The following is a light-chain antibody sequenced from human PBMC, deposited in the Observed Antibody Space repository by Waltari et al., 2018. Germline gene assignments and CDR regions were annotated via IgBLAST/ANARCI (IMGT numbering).Light chain of an antibody. J-gene: IGLJ3*02. V-gene: IGLV4-69*01. CDR1: SGHSSNS. CDR2: VNSDGTH. Sequence: QLVLTQSPSASASLGASIKLTCTLSSGHSSNSIAWLQQQPERGPRYLMKVNSDGTHSKGDDIPDRFSGSSSGAERYLTISSLQSEDEADYYCQTGGHGTWVFGGGTKVTVL. CDR3: QTGGHGTWV.